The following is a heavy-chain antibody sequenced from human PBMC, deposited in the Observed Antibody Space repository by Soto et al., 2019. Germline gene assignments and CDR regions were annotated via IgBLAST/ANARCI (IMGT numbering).Heavy chain of an antibody. Sequence: EVQLVESGGGLVQPGGSLRLSCVASGFTFSSYSMNWVRQAPGKGLEWVSYISTNSRTIHYADSVKGRFTISRDSAKNSLYLQMNSLRDEDTAVYYCARDFAWAFDYWGQGTLLTVSP. D-gene: IGHD1-26*01. CDR1: GFTFSSYS. V-gene: IGHV3-48*02. CDR2: ISTNSRTI. J-gene: IGHJ4*02. CDR3: ARDFAWAFDY.